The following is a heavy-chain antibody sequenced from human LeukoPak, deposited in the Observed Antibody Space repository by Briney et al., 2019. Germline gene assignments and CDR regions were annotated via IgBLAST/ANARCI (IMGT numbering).Heavy chain of an antibody. CDR2: FDPEDGEA. V-gene: IGHV1-24*01. CDR1: GYTFTSYD. D-gene: IGHD6-19*01. CDR3: VTDIRSGWRNY. Sequence: ASVKVYCKASGYTFTSYDINWVRQAPGKGLEWMGGFDPEDGEAIYAQKVQGRLTMTEDTSIDTAFMELRSLKSEDTAIYYCVTDIRSGWRNYWGQGTLITVSS. J-gene: IGHJ4*02.